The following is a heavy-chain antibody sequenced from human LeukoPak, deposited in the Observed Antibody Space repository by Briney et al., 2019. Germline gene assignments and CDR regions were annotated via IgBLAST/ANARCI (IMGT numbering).Heavy chain of an antibody. J-gene: IGHJ6*02. CDR2: IYYSGST. Sequence: PSETLSLTCTVSGGSVSSGSYYWSWIRQPPGKGLEWIVYIYYSGSTNYNPSLKSRVTISVDTSKNQFSLKLSSVTAADTAVYYCARASFFAHYYYYGMDVWGQGTTVTVSS. V-gene: IGHV4-61*01. CDR1: GGSVSSGSYY. CDR3: ARASFFAHYYYYGMDV. D-gene: IGHD3-3*02.